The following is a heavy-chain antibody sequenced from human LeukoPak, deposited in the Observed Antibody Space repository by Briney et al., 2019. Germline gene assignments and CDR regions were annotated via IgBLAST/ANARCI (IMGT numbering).Heavy chain of an antibody. CDR2: ITWNSGSI. D-gene: IGHD3-22*01. Sequence: PGGSLRLSCAASGFTFDDYAMHWVRQAPGKGLEWFSSITWNSGSIDYADSVKGRFTISRDNAKNSLYLQMNSLRAGDMALYYCAKGTVSSGYYWVFEYWGQGTLVTVSS. CDR3: AKGTVSSGYYWVFEY. J-gene: IGHJ4*02. V-gene: IGHV3-9*03. CDR1: GFTFDDYA.